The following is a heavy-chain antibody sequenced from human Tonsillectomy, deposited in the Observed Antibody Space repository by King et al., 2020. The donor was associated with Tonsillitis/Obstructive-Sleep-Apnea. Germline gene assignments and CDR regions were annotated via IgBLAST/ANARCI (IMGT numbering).Heavy chain of an antibody. Sequence: QLVQSGSELKNPGASLKVSCKASGYTFTSYSMYWVRQAPGQGLEWMEWINTNTGNPTYAQGFTGRFVFSLDTSVSTAYLQISSLKAEDTAVYYCARADYDFWSGYLAYYYYMDVWGKGTTVTVSS. D-gene: IGHD3-3*01. J-gene: IGHJ6*03. CDR2: INTNTGNP. CDR1: GYTFTSYS. CDR3: ARADYDFWSGYLAYYYYMDV. V-gene: IGHV7-4-1*02.